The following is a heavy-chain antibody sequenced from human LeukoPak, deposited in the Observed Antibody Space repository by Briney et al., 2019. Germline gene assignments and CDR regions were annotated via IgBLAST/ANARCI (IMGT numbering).Heavy chain of an antibody. CDR3: ARNRPHRVPADIDY. J-gene: IGHJ4*02. V-gene: IGHV4-59*01. CDR1: GGSISSYY. D-gene: IGHD2-2*01. CDR2: IYYSGST. Sequence: SETLSLTCTVSGGSISSYYWSWIRQPPGKGLEWIGYIYYSGSTNYNPSLKSRVTISVDTSKNQFSLKLSSVTAADTAVYYCARNRPHRVPADIDYWGQGTLVTVSS.